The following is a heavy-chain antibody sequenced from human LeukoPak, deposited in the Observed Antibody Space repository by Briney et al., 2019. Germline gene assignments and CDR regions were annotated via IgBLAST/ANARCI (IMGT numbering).Heavy chain of an antibody. CDR3: AKVYYYDSSGYYGPFDY. J-gene: IGHJ4*02. Sequence: GRSLRLSCAASGFTLDDYAMHWVRQAPGKGLEWVSGISWNSGSIGYADSVKGRFTISRDNAKNSLYLQMNSLRAEDTALYYCAKVYYYDSSGYYGPFDYWGQGTLVTVSS. D-gene: IGHD3-22*01. CDR1: GFTLDDYA. CDR2: ISWNSGSI. V-gene: IGHV3-9*01.